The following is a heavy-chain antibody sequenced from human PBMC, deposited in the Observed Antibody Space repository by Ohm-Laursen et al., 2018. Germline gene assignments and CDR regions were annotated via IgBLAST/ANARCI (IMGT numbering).Heavy chain of an antibody. J-gene: IGHJ4*02. Sequence: TQTLTLTRTLSGLSLSTGGLGVGWILQPPGKAPEGLAVIYWNDNKHYSPSPKSRLTITKDTSKNQVVLTMTNMDPVDTATYYCAHREMLRGVIAYWGQGTLVTVSS. CDR2: IYWNDNK. CDR1: GLSLSTGGLG. CDR3: AHREMLRGVIAY. D-gene: IGHD3-10*01. V-gene: IGHV2-5*01.